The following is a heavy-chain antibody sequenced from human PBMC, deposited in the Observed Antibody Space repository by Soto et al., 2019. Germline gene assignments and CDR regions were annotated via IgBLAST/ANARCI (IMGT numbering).Heavy chain of an antibody. D-gene: IGHD6-6*01. CDR2: IYPGDSDT. CDR1: GYSFTSYW. CDR3: ARHRIGSSSFYYGMDV. V-gene: IGHV5-51*01. Sequence: PGESLKISCKGSGYSFTSYWIGWVRQMPGKGLEWMGIIYPGDSDTRYSPSFQGQVTISADKSISTAYLQWSSLKAPDTAMYYCARHRIGSSSFYYGMDVRGQGTTVTVSS. J-gene: IGHJ6*02.